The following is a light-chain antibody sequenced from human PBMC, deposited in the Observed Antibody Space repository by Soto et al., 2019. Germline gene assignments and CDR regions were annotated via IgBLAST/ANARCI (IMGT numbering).Light chain of an antibody. CDR1: QSVSSNN. J-gene: IGKJ3*01. Sequence: EIVLTQSPGTLSLSPGERATLSCRASQSVSSNNLAWYQQRPGQAPRVVIYGASTRATGIPERFSGSGSGQDFTLTISRLEPEDFAVYYCQQYGRSPFTFGPGTKVDIK. CDR2: GAS. V-gene: IGKV3-20*01. CDR3: QQYGRSPFT.